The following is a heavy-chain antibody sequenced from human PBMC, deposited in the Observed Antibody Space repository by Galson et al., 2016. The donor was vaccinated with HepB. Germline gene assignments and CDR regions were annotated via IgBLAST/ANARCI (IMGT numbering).Heavy chain of an antibody. CDR3: TRVGFGVILGDAFDI. V-gene: IGHV3-30*09. Sequence: SLRLSCAASGFSISGHAMHWVRQAPGKGLEWVAFMSHDENNEQYPDSVKGRFAISRDNPRNMLYLQMNNLRIEDAAVYYCTRVGFGVILGDAFDIWGRGTMVTVSS. CDR2: MSHDENNE. D-gene: IGHD3-3*01. CDR1: GFSISGHA. J-gene: IGHJ3*02.